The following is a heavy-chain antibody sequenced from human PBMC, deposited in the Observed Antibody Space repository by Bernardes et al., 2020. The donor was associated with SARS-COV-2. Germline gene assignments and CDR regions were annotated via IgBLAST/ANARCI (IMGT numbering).Heavy chain of an antibody. J-gene: IGHJ4*02. V-gene: IGHV3-30-3*01. CDR3: ARETITAFDY. Sequence: GGSLRLSCAASGFPFGHYAMHWIRQAPGKGLQWVTLISYYGSTEYYADSVKGRFTISRDNSKNTLFLQMSSLRDEDTAIYYCARETITAFDYWGQGTLVTVSS. CDR2: ISYYGSTE. CDR1: GFPFGHYA.